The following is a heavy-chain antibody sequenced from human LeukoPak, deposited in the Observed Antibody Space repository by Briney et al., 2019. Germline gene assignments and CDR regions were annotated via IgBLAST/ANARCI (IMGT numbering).Heavy chain of an antibody. Sequence: SEILSLTCTVSGGSLSSGSYYWSWIRQPAGKGLEWIGRIYTSGSTNYNPSLESRVTISVDTSKNQFSLKLSSVTAADTAVYYCARVAYYYDSSGYYDAFDIWGQGTMVTVSS. J-gene: IGHJ3*02. D-gene: IGHD3-22*01. CDR3: ARVAYYYDSSGYYDAFDI. V-gene: IGHV4-61*02. CDR2: IYTSGST. CDR1: GGSLSSGSYY.